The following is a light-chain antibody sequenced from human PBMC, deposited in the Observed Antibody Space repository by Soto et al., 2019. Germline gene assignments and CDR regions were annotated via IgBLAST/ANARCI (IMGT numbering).Light chain of an antibody. V-gene: IGKV4-1*01. Sequence: DIVMTQSPDSLAVSLGERATINCKSSQSVLYSSNNKNYLAWYQQKPGQPPKLLIYWASTRESGVPDRFSGSGSGTDCTLPVSSLQAEDVAVYYCQQYYSTPLTFGVGTKVEIK. CDR1: QSVLYSSNNKNY. J-gene: IGKJ4*01. CDR3: QQYYSTPLT. CDR2: WAS.